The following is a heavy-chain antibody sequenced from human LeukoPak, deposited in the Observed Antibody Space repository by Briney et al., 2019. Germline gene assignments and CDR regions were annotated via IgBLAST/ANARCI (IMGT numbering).Heavy chain of an antibody. D-gene: IGHD2-15*01. CDR1: GFTFSGYG. CDR3: ARDTWGGRPQLGYCSGGSCQLLLTPRNYGMDV. Sequence: KPGGSLRLSCAASGFTFSGYGMHWVRQAPGKGLEWVSSISAGGYSHYTDSMKGRFTVSRDNAKNSLYLQMNSLRAEDTAVYYCARDTWGGRPQLGYCSGGSCQLLLTPRNYGMDVWGQGTTVTVSS. V-gene: IGHV3-21*01. J-gene: IGHJ6*02. CDR2: ISAGGYS.